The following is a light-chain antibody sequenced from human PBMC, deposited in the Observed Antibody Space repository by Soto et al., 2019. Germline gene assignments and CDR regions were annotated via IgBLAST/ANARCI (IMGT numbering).Light chain of an antibody. V-gene: IGKV3-11*01. CDR2: DET. Sequence: EFVLTQSPATLSLSPWERATLSCRASQTVITYLAWYQQKPGQAPRLLIYDETKRVTGIPARFSGSGSGTDFTLTIRSLEPEDFAVYYGQQHGNFGGGTKV. CDR3: QQHGN. CDR1: QTVITY. J-gene: IGKJ4*01.